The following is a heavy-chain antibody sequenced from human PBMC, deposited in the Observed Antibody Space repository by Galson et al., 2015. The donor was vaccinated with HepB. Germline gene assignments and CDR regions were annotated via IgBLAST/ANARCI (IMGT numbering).Heavy chain of an antibody. CDR1: GGSISSGSYY. CDR2: IYTSGST. V-gene: IGHV4-61*02. Sequence: TLSLTCTVSGGSISSGSYYWSWIRQPAGKGLEWIGRIYTSGSTNYNPSLKSRVTMSVDTSKNQFSLKLSSVTAADTAVYYCARRTTAAATNFDYWGQGTLVTVSS. D-gene: IGHD6-13*01. CDR3: ARRTTAAATNFDY. J-gene: IGHJ4*02.